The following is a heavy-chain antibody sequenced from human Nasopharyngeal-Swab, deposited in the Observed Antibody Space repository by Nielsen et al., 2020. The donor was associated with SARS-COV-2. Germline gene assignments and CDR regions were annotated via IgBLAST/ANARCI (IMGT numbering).Heavy chain of an antibody. CDR1: GGSISSSGYY. D-gene: IGHD3-3*01. CDR2: IYYSGST. V-gene: IGHV4-39*01. Sequence: SETLSLTCTVSGGSISSSGYYWGWIRQPPGKGLEWIGSIYYSGSTYYNPSLKSRVTISVDTSKNQFSLKLSSVTAADTAVYYCASITIFGVVYSWGQGTMVTVSS. CDR3: ASITIFGVVYS. J-gene: IGHJ3*01.